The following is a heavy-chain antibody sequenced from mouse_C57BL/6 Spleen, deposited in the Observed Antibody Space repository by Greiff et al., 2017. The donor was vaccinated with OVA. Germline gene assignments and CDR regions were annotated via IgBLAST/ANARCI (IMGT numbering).Heavy chain of an antibody. D-gene: IGHD1-2*01. V-gene: IGHV1-61*01. CDR1: GYTFTSYW. CDR3: SRRGYGPFAY. Sequence: QVQLKQPGAELVRPGSSVKLSCKASGYTFTSYWMDWVKQRPGQGLEWIGNIYPSDSETHYNQKFKDKATLTVDNSSSTAYMQLSSLTSEDSAVYYCSRRGYGPFAYWGQGTLVTVSA. J-gene: IGHJ3*01. CDR2: IYPSDSET.